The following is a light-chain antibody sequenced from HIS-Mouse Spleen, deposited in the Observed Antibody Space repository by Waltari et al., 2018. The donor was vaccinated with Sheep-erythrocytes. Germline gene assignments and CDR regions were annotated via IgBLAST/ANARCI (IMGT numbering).Light chain of an antibody. V-gene: IGKV4-1*01. J-gene: IGKJ4*01. CDR2: WAS. CDR1: QCVLYSSNNKNY. CDR3: QQYYSTLT. Sequence: DIVMTQSPGSLAVSLGERATSNGKSIQCVLYSSNNKNYLAWYQQKPGQPPKLLIYWASTRESGVPDRFSGSGSGTDFTLTISSLQAEDVAVDYCQQYYSTLTFGGGTKVEIK.